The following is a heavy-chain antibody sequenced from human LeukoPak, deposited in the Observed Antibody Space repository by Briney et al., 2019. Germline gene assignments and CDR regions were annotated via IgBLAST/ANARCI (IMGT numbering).Heavy chain of an antibody. CDR3: ARRGTIFGPESL. J-gene: IGHJ2*01. D-gene: IGHD3-3*01. CDR1: GGSLCSYY. V-gene: IGHV4-4*09. CDR2: IYTPGST. Sequence: SETLSLTCTVSGGSLCSYYWSWIRQPPGKGLEWIGYIYTPGSTDSNPSLKSRLSISVDTSKSQPSLSLTSVTGADTAIYYCARRGTIFGPESLWGRGTLVTVSS.